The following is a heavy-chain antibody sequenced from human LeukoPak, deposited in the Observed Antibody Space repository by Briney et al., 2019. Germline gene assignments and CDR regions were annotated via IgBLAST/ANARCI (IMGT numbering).Heavy chain of an antibody. CDR3: ARGGYYGSGNDFRFDP. D-gene: IGHD3-10*01. V-gene: IGHV4-59*01. CDR1: GGSISSYY. Sequence: PSETLSLTCTVSGGSISSYYWSWIRQPPGKGLEWIGYIYYSGSTNYKPSLKSRVTISVDTSKNQFSLKLTSVTAADTAVYYCARGGYYGSGNDFRFDPWGQGTLVTVSS. CDR2: IYYSGST. J-gene: IGHJ5*02.